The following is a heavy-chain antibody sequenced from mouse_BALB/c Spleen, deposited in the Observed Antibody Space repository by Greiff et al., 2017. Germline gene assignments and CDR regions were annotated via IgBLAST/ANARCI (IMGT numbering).Heavy chain of an antibody. CDR1: GDSITSGY. J-gene: IGHJ4*01. V-gene: IGHV3-8*02. Sequence: VQLKESGPSLVKPSQTLSLTCSVTGDSITSGYWNWIRKFPGNKLEYMGYISYSGSTYYNPSLKSRISITRDTSKNQYYLQLNSVTTEDTATYYCARFYRYEDYAMDYWGQGTSVTVSS. CDR2: ISYSGST. CDR3: ARFYRYEDYAMDY. D-gene: IGHD2-14*01.